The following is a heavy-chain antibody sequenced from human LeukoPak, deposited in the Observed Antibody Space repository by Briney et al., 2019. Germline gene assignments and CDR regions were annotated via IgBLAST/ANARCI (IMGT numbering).Heavy chain of an antibody. J-gene: IGHJ3*02. CDR2: IYHSGST. CDR1: GGSMSSSNW. Sequence: SETLSLTCAVSGGSMSSSNWWSWVRQPPGKGLEWIGEIYHSGSTNYNPSLKSRVTISVEKSKNQFSLKLSSVTAADTAVYYCHGSGYAHDAFDIWRQGTMVTVSS. D-gene: IGHD3-22*01. V-gene: IGHV4-4*02. CDR3: HGSGYAHDAFDI.